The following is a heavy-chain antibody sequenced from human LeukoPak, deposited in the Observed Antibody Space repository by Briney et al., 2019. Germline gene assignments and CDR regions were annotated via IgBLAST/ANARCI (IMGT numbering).Heavy chain of an antibody. D-gene: IGHD3-22*01. CDR2: INSDGSTT. CDR3: ARGHHYYDSSAYYY. Sequence: GGSLRLSCAASGFTFISYWMHWVRQAPGKGLVWVSRINSDGSTTSYAASVKGRFTITRDTAKNTLYLQMNSLRAEDTAVYYCARGHHYYDSSAYYYWGQGTLVTVSS. J-gene: IGHJ4*02. V-gene: IGHV3-74*01. CDR1: GFTFISYW.